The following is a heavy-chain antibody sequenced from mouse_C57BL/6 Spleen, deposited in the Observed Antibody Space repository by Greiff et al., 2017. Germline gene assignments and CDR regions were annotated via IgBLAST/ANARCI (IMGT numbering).Heavy chain of an antibody. V-gene: IGHV1-15*01. J-gene: IGHJ2*01. CDR2: IDPETGGT. Sequence: QVQLQQSGAELVRPGASVTLSCKASGYTFTDYEMHWVKQTPVHGLEWIGAIDPETGGTAYNQKFKGKAILTADKSSSTAYMELRSLTSEDSAVYYCTPNWDYFDYGGQGTTLTVSS. CDR3: TPNWDYFDY. CDR1: GYTFTDYE. D-gene: IGHD4-1*01.